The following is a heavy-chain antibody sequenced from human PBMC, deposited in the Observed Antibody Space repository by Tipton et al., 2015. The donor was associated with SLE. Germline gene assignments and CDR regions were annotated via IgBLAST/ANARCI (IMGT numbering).Heavy chain of an antibody. V-gene: IGHV3-30*02. Sequence: SLRLSCAASGFTFNNYGMHWVRQAPGKGLEWVAFLRYDGSNKFYADSVKGRFTISRDNSKNTLYLQINSLRAEDTAVYYCAKGQDLVDYWGQGTVVTVSS. CDR1: GFTFNNYG. CDR2: LRYDGSNK. J-gene: IGHJ3*01. CDR3: AKGQDLVDY. D-gene: IGHD2-15*01.